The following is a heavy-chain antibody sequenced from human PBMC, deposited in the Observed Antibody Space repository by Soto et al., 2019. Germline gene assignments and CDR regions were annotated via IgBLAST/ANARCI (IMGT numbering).Heavy chain of an antibody. CDR3: ARGGRYCSGGSCYHDD. J-gene: IGHJ4*02. Sequence: SGTLSLTCAVYGGSFSGYYWSWIRQPPGKGLEWIGEINHSGGTNYNPSLKSRVTISVDTSKNQFSLKLSSVTAADTAVYYCARGGRYCSGGSCYHDDWGQGTLVTVSS. V-gene: IGHV4-34*01. CDR2: INHSGGT. D-gene: IGHD2-15*01. CDR1: GGSFSGYY.